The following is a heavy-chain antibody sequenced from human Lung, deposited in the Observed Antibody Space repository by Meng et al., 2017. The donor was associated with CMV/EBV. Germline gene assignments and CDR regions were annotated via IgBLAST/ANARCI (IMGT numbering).Heavy chain of an antibody. J-gene: IGHJ5*02. Sequence: IPWKCSGPTLVKPPQTLTMTCTFSGFPLSTSEVGVGWIRQPPGKALEWLAVIYWDDDKRYSPSLKSRLTITKDTSKNQVVLTLTNMDPVDTATYYCALFTRSWFDPWGQGTLVTVSS. V-gene: IGHV2-5*02. CDR2: IYWDDDK. D-gene: IGHD2-2*01. CDR3: ALFTRSWFDP. CDR1: GFPLSTSEVG.